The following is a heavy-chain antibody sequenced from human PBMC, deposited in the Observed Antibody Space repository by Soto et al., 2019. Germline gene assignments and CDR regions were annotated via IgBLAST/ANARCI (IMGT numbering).Heavy chain of an antibody. CDR1: GYTFTTFT. D-gene: IGHD3-22*01. J-gene: IGHJ4*02. Sequence: ASVKVSCKASGYTFTTFTMHWVRQAPGQGLEWMGWINAGNGDTKYSQKLQGRVTITRDTAASTAYMELSSLRSEDTAVYYCARAYNYYDSSGYYSGYFDYWGQGTLVTVSS. CDR2: INAGNGDT. CDR3: ARAYNYYDSSGYYSGYFDY. V-gene: IGHV1-3*01.